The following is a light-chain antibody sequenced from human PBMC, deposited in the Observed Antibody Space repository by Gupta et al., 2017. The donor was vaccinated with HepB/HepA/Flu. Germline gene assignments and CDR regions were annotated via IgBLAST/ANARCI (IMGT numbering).Light chain of an antibody. CDR1: SSNIGAGYD. V-gene: IGLV1-40*01. Sequence: QSVLTQPPSVSGAPGQRVTISCTGSSSNIGAGYDVPWSQQRPGTAPKLLIYVNSNRPSGVPDRFSGSKSGTSAALAITGLQAEEEADYYCQSYDSSLSGSEVFGGGTKLTVL. J-gene: IGLJ2*01. CDR2: VNS. CDR3: QSYDSSLSGSEV.